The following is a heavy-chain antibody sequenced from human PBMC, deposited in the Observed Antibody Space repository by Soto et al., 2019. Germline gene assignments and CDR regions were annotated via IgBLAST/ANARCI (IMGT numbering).Heavy chain of an antibody. CDR1: GFTFSSYG. V-gene: IGHV3-30*03. CDR3: ATLFAVVEVATDY. D-gene: IGHD2-15*01. J-gene: IGHJ4*02. Sequence: QVQLVESGGGVVQPGTSLRLSCAASGFTFSSYGMHWVRQAPGKGLEWVGVIAYDGSNKWYADSVRGRFTISRDNSKTTLFLQMNSLTAEDTAVYYCATLFAVVEVATDYWGQGTLVTVSS. CDR2: IAYDGSNK.